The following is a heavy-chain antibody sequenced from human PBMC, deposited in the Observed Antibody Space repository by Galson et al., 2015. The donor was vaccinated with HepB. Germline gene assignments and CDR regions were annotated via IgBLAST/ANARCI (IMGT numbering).Heavy chain of an antibody. J-gene: IGHJ6*02. Sequence: QSGAEVKKPGESLEISCKSYGYRFTNYWIGWVRQMPGKGLEWMGIIYPDDSQTTYGPSFQGQVTISADKSISTAYLRWSSLKASATAMYYCARGLYYDSPASGVDVWGQGTTVTVSS. V-gene: IGHV5-51*01. D-gene: IGHD3-3*01. CDR3: ARGLYYDSPASGVDV. CDR1: GYRFTNYW. CDR2: IYPDDSQT.